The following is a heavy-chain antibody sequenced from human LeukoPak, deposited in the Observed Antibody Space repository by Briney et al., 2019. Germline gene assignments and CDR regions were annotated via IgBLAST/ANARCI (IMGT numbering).Heavy chain of an antibody. V-gene: IGHV4-39*01. D-gene: IGHD3-10*01. Sequence: SETLSLTCTVSGGSISSSSYYWGWIRQPPGKGLEWIGSIYYSGSTYYNPSLKSRVTISVDTPKNQFSLKLSSVTAADTAVYYCARRPYGPYYFDYWGQGTLVTVSS. CDR3: ARRPYGPYYFDY. J-gene: IGHJ4*02. CDR2: IYYSGST. CDR1: GGSISSSSYY.